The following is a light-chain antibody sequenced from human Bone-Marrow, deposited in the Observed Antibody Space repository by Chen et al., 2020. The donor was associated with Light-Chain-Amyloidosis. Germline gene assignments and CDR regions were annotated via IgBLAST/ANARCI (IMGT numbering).Light chain of an antibody. CDR3: QSADSSGTYEVI. CDR2: RDT. Sequence: SYELTQPPSASVSPGQTDRITCSGEDLPTKYAYWYQQKPGQAPVLVIHRDTERPSGISERFSGSSSGTTATLTISGVQAEDEADYHCQSADSSGTYEVIFGGGTKLTVL. CDR1: DLPTKY. V-gene: IGLV3-25*03. J-gene: IGLJ2*01.